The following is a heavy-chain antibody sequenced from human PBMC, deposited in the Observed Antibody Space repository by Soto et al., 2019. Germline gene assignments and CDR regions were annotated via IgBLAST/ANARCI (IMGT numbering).Heavy chain of an antibody. J-gene: IGHJ4*02. Sequence: GASVKVSCKASGYTFTGYYMHWVRQAPGQGLEWMGWINPNSGGTNYAQKFQGWVTMTRDTSISTAYMELSRLRSDDTAVYYCAREITGARGAFDTWGQGTLVTVSS. D-gene: IGHD1-20*01. V-gene: IGHV1-2*04. CDR1: GYTFTGYY. CDR2: INPNSGGT. CDR3: AREITGARGAFDT.